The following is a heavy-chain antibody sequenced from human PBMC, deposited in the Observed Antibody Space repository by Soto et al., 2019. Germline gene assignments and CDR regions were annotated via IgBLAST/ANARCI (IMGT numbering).Heavy chain of an antibody. V-gene: IGHV1-18*01. D-gene: IGHD6-6*01. CDR1: GYTFTSYG. J-gene: IGHJ6*02. CDR2: VSAYNGNT. Sequence: GASVKVSCKASGYTFTSYGISWVRQAPGQGLEWMGWVSAYNGNTNYAQKLQGRVTMTTDTSTSTAYMELRSLRSDDTAVYYCARGSSSSFYYGMDVWGQGTTVTVSS. CDR3: ARGSSSSFYYGMDV.